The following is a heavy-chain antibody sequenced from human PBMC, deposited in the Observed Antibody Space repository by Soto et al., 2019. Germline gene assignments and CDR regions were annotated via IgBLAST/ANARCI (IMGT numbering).Heavy chain of an antibody. V-gene: IGHV4-39*01. CDR1: GGSISSSSYY. D-gene: IGHD3-9*01. Sequence: SETLSLTCIVSGGSISSSSYYWGWIRQPPGKGLEWIGSIYYSGSTYYNPSLKSRVTISVDTSKNQFSLKLSSVTAADTAVYYCATSETYYDILTGYRFDYWGQGTLVTVS. CDR2: IYYSGST. CDR3: ATSETYYDILTGYRFDY. J-gene: IGHJ4*02.